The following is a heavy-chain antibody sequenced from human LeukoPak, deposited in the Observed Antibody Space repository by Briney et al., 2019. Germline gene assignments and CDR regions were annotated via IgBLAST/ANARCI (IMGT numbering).Heavy chain of an antibody. CDR2: ISGSGGST. CDR3: ARDSDVHCSGGSCTNFDY. Sequence: GGSLRLSCAASGFSFSSYRVNWVRQAPGKGLEWVSAISGSGGSTYYADSVKGRFTISRDNARKSLYLQMCSLRAEDTAIYYCARDSDVHCSGGSCTNFDYWGQGILVTVSS. CDR1: GFSFSSYR. D-gene: IGHD2-15*01. J-gene: IGHJ4*02. V-gene: IGHV3-21*01.